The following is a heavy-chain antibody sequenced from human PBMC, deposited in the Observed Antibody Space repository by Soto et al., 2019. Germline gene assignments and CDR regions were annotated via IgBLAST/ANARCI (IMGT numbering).Heavy chain of an antibody. CDR1: EFTLSNAW. V-gene: IGHV3-15*01. Sequence: EVQLVESGGGLVKPGGSLRLSCAASEFTLSNAWMTWVRQAPGKGLEWVGRIKSKSEAGTTDYAAPVKGRVTISIDDSKNTLYLQMNSLKTEDTAVYYCATFKVGYWGQGTLVTVSS. CDR2: IKSKSEAGTT. J-gene: IGHJ4*02. CDR3: ATFKVGY.